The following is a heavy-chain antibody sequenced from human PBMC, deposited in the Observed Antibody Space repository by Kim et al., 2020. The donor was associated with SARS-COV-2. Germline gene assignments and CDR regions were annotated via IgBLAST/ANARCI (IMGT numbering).Heavy chain of an antibody. CDR1: GGSINSYS. J-gene: IGHJ4*02. CDR2: FYTSGST. CDR3: TRGSGWYGN. D-gene: IGHD6-19*01. V-gene: IGHV4-4*07. Sequence: SETLSLTFTVSGGSINSYSWSWIRQPAGKGLEWIGCFYTSGSTNYNPSLKSRVTMSVDMSKNQFSLKLSSVTAADTAVYYCTRGSGWYGNWGQGTLVTVS.